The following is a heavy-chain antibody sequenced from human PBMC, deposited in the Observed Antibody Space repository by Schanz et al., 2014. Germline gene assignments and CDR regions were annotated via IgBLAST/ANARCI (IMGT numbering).Heavy chain of an antibody. CDR1: GFSVSTNY. J-gene: IGHJ3*01. CDR3: ARDEGRDGYNLAFDV. D-gene: IGHD2-21*01. V-gene: IGHV3-53*01. Sequence: EVQLVESGGGLIQPGGSLRLSCAVSGFSVSTNYMSWARQAPGKGLEWISSLYINAGSTRYADSVKGRFFISRDSSKKTLFLKMNSLRADDTAIYFCARDEGRDGYNLAFDVWGQGTLVTVSS. CDR2: LYINAGST.